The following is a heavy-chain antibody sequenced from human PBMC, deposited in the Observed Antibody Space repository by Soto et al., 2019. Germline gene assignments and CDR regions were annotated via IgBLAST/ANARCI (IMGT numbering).Heavy chain of an antibody. CDR1: GGSIVSANW. D-gene: IGHD3-10*01. J-gene: IGHJ3*01. CDR3: ARNSGTGTGRDV. CDR2: IYNTGLT. Sequence: QVQLRESGPGLVKPSGTLSLTCAVSGGSIVSANWWTWVRQTPGKGLEWLGEIYNTGLTNSSPSLKSRLNIAVDTYKNQFSLRLTSVTAADAAVYYCARNSGTGTGRDVGGQGKMVSVSS. V-gene: IGHV4-4*02.